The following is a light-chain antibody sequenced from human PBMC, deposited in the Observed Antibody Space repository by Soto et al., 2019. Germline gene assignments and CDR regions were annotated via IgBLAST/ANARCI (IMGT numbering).Light chain of an antibody. CDR2: EVT. CDR1: SSDFGGYNY. Sequence: QSALTQPASVSGSPGQSITISCTGTSSDFGGYNYVSWYQQHPGKAPKLIIYEVTNRPSGVSNRFSGSKSGNTASLTISGLQAEDEADYFCSSYTTSSTVVFGGGTKLTV. CDR3: SSYTTSSTVV. J-gene: IGLJ2*01. V-gene: IGLV2-14*01.